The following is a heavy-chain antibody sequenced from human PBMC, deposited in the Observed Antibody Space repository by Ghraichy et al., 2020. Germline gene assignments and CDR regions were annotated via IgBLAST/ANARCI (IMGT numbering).Heavy chain of an antibody. D-gene: IGHD6-6*01. J-gene: IGHJ4*02. CDR2: IIPILGIA. CDR1: GGTFSSYA. Sequence: SVKVSCKASGGTFSSYAISWVRQAPGQGLEWMGRIIPILGIANYAQKFQGRVTITADKSTSTAYMELSSLRSEDTAVYYCARGRSSSRAVNFDYWGQGTLVTVSS. CDR3: ARGRSSSRAVNFDY. V-gene: IGHV1-69*04.